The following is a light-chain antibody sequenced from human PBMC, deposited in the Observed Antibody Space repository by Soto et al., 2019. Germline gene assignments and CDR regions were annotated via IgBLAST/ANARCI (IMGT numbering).Light chain of an antibody. CDR1: QSIASY. CDR2: TTS. V-gene: IGKV1-39*01. J-gene: IGKJ1*01. CDR3: QQTRTVTPEGT. Sequence: DIQMTQPPSSLSASVGDRVTITCRASQSIASYLNWYRQKPGKASRLLIFTTSNSQSGVPSRFSGSGSWTHFALSISSLQPEDCATYYCQQTRTVTPEGTFGQGTK.